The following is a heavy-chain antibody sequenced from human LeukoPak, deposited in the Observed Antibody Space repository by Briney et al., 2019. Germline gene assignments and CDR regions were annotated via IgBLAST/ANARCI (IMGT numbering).Heavy chain of an antibody. V-gene: IGHV5-51*01. J-gene: IGHJ5*01. D-gene: IGHD5-24*01. Sequence: GESLKISCKGSGYTFTSYRIGWVRRMPGKGLEWMGIIYPGDSDTRYSPSSQGQVTISADKSISTAYLQWSSLKASDTSMYYCARLKDDYIIDSWGQGTLVTVSS. CDR3: ARLKDDYIIDS. CDR1: GYTFTSYR. CDR2: IYPGDSDT.